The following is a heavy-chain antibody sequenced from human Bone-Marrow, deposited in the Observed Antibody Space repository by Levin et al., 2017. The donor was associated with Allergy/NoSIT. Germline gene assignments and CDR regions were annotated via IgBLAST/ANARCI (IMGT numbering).Heavy chain of an antibody. CDR1: GGSISSDYYY. CDR2: ISHSGYT. Sequence: SETLSLTCTVSGGSISSDYYYWSWIRQRPGRGLEWIGFISHSGYTYSNPSLKSRVTISVDTSKNQFSLTLNSVTAADTATYYCARETRLRYCGGGRSCVRLEWGQGALVTVSS. CDR3: ARETRLRYCGGGRSCVRLE. J-gene: IGHJ4*02. V-gene: IGHV4-31*03. D-gene: IGHD2-15*01.